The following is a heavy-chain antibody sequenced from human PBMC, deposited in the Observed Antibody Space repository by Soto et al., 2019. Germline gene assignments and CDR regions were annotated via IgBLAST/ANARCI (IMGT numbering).Heavy chain of an antibody. J-gene: IGHJ3*02. CDR3: AKKSITIFGVVPDDAFDI. V-gene: IGHV3-23*01. D-gene: IGHD3-3*01. CDR2: ISGSGGST. CDR1: GFTFSSYA. Sequence: GGSLRLSCAASGFTFSSYAMSWVRQAPGKGLEWVSAISGSGGSTYYADSVKGRFTISRDNSKNTLYLQMNSLRAEDTAVYYCAKKSITIFGVVPDDAFDIWGQGTMVTVSS.